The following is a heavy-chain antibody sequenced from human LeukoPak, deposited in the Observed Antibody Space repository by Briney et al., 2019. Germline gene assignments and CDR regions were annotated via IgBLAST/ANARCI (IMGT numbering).Heavy chain of an antibody. CDR3: ARGVRGSYRNAEYFQH. V-gene: IGHV4-38-2*02. J-gene: IGHJ1*01. CDR1: GYSISSGYY. Sequence: SETLSLTCTVSGYSISSGYYWGWIRQPPGKGLEWIGIIYHSGSTYYNPSLKSRVTISVDTSKNQFSLKLSSVTAADTAVYYCARGVRGSYRNAEYFQHWGQGTLVTVSS. CDR2: IYHSGST. D-gene: IGHD1-26*01.